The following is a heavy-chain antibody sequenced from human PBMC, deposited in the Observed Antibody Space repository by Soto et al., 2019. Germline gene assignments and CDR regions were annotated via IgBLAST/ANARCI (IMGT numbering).Heavy chain of an antibody. D-gene: IGHD6-19*01. CDR1: GGTFSSYA. J-gene: IGHJ2*01. CDR3: ARVPVRGWYEGLWYFDL. CDR2: IIPIFGTA. Sequence: QVQLVQSGAEVKKPGSSVKVSCKASGGTFSSYAISWVRQAPGQGLEWMGGIIPIFGTANYAQKFQGRVTITAXXSXSXXYRELSSLRSEDTAVYYCARVPVRGWYEGLWYFDLWGRGTLVTVSS. V-gene: IGHV1-69*12.